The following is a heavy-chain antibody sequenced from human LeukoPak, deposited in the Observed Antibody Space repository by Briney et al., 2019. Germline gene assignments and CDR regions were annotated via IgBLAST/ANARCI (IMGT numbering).Heavy chain of an antibody. Sequence: GESLKISCKGSGYSFTSYWSNLVRQMPGKGLEWMGIIYPGDSDTKYSPSFQGQVTISADKSINTAYLQWSSLKASDTAMYYCARRSYGGKDFDYWGQGTLVTVSS. CDR1: GYSFTSYW. V-gene: IGHV5-51*01. CDR2: IYPGDSDT. J-gene: IGHJ4*02. CDR3: ARRSYGGKDFDY. D-gene: IGHD4-23*01.